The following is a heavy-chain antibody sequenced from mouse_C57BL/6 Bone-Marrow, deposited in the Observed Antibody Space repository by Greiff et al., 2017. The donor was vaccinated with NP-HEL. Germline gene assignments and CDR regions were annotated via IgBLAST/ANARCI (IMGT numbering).Heavy chain of an antibody. CDR3: APITTVVARYFDV. Sequence: VQLQQSGAELARPGASVKLSCKASGYTFTSYGISWVKQRTGQGLEWIGEIYPRSGNTYYNETFKGKATLTADKSSSTAYMELRSLTSEDSAVYFCAPITTVVARYFDVWGTGTTVTVSS. D-gene: IGHD1-1*01. V-gene: IGHV1-81*01. CDR2: IYPRSGNT. CDR1: GYTFTSYG. J-gene: IGHJ1*03.